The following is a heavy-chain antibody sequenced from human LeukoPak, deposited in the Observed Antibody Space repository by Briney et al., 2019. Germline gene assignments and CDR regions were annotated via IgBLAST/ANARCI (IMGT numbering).Heavy chain of an antibody. CDR3: GRDPGSFLSSSGWLNWFDP. Sequence: ASVKVSCKASGYTFIRYGISWVRQAPGQGLERMGWISGYNGNTKYAQKFQGRVTMTTDTSTSTAYMQLRSLRSDDTAVYYCGRDPGSFLSSSGWLNWFDPWGQGTLVTVSS. D-gene: IGHD6-19*01. V-gene: IGHV1-18*01. CDR1: GYTFIRYG. J-gene: IGHJ5*02. CDR2: ISGYNGNT.